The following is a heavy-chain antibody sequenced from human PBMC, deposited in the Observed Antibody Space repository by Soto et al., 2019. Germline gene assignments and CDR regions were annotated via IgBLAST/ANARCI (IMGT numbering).Heavy chain of an antibody. V-gene: IGHV3-48*01. CDR3: ARDNGDYPHQPENDY. CDR1: GFTFSSYS. J-gene: IGHJ4*02. D-gene: IGHD4-17*01. CDR2: ISSSSSTI. Sequence: GGSLRLSCAASGFTFSSYSMNWDRQAPGKGLEWVSYISSSSSTIYYADSVKGRFTISRDNAKNSLYLQMNSLRAEDTAVYYCARDNGDYPHQPENDYWGQGTLVTVSS.